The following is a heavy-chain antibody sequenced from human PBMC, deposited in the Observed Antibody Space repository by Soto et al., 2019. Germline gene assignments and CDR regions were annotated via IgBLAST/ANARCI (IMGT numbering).Heavy chain of an antibody. CDR1: GGSFSGYY. V-gene: IGHV4-34*01. CDR3: ARPGVSFNCCDP. Sequence: SETLSLTCAVYGGSFSGYYWSWIRQPPGKGLEWIGEINHSGSTNYNPSLKSRVTISVDTSKNQFSLKLSSVTAADTAVYYCARPGVSFNCCDPWGQGTLVTVSS. J-gene: IGHJ5*02. D-gene: IGHD6-13*01. CDR2: INHSGST.